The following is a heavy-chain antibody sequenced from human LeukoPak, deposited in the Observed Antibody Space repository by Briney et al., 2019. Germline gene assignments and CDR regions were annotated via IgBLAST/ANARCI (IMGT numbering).Heavy chain of an antibody. D-gene: IGHD2-15*01. J-gene: IGHJ4*02. CDR2: INPNSGST. Sequence: ASVKVSCKASGYTFTGYYMHWVRQAPGQGLEWMGWINPNSGSTSYAQKFQGRVTMTRDTSTSTVYMELSSLRSEDTAVYYCAREPSGGRDNFDYWGQGTLVTVSS. CDR3: AREPSGGRDNFDY. CDR1: GYTFTGYY. V-gene: IGHV1-46*01.